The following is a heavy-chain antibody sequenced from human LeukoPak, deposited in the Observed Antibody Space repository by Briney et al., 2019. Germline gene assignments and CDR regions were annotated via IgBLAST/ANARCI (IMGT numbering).Heavy chain of an antibody. V-gene: IGHV4-59*06. CDR2: IYYSGST. CDR1: GGSISSYY. Sequence: KPSETLSLTCTVSGGSISSYYRSWIRQHPGKGLEWIGYIYYSGSTYYNPSLKSRVTISVDTSKNQFSLKLSSVTAADTAVYYCARGRQYSSSAVDYWGQGTLVTVSS. J-gene: IGHJ4*02. CDR3: ARGRQYSSSAVDY. D-gene: IGHD6-6*01.